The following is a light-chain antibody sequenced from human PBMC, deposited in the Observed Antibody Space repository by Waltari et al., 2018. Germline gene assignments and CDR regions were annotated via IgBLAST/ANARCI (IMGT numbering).Light chain of an antibody. J-gene: IGLJ3*02. Sequence: QSALTQPRSVSGSPGQSVTISCTGTSSDVGTYNDFYWYQQHPGTAPKLMIYDVNERPSGVPDRFSGSKSGNTASLTISGLQAEDEADYYCCSYAGSYTWVFGGGTKLTVL. CDR1: SSDVGTYND. V-gene: IGLV2-11*01. CDR3: CSYAGSYTWV. CDR2: DVN.